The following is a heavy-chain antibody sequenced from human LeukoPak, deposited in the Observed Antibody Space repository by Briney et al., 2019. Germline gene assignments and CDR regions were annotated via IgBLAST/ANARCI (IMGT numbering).Heavy chain of an antibody. D-gene: IGHD2-2*01. Sequence: SETLSLTCTVSGGSISSYYWSWIRQPPGKGLEWIGYIYYSGSTNYNPSLKSRVTISVDTSKNQFSLKLSSVTAVDTAVYYCARLGSQDIVVVPARYYFDYWGQGTLVTVSS. CDR1: GGSISSYY. CDR2: IYYSGST. J-gene: IGHJ4*02. CDR3: ARLGSQDIVVVPARYYFDY. V-gene: IGHV4-59*08.